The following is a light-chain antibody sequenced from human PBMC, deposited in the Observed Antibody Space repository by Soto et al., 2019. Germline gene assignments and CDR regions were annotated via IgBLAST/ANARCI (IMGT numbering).Light chain of an antibody. J-gene: IGLJ2*01. CDR1: SSNIGSNT. Sequence: QSVLTQSPSASGTPGQRVTISCSGSSSNIGSNTVNWYQQLPRTAPKLLIYSNNQRPSGVPDRFSGSKSGTSASLAISGLQSEDEADYYCAAWDDSLNALFGGGTKLTVL. CDR3: AAWDDSLNAL. V-gene: IGLV1-44*01. CDR2: SNN.